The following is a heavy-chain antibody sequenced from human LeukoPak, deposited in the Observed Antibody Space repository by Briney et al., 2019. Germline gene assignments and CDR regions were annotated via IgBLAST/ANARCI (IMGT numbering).Heavy chain of an antibody. J-gene: IGHJ4*02. CDR1: GFTFSSYD. Sequence: PGGSQSLSCAASGFTFSSYDMHWVRRAPGKGLEWVAYTRNDGSNKYYADSVKCRFTISRDNSKNTLYLGMNSLRPEDTAVYYCAKRGATGNFDYWGQGTLVTVSS. CDR3: AKRGATGNFDY. V-gene: IGHV3-30*02. D-gene: IGHD3-9*01. CDR2: TRNDGSNK.